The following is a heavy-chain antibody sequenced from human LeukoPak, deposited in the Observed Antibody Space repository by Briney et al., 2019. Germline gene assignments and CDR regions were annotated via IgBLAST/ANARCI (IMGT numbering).Heavy chain of an antibody. V-gene: IGHV3-7*01. CDR3: ARQAGYYDSSGYYYDYYYYYMDV. CDR1: GFTFSSYW. D-gene: IGHD3-22*01. CDR2: IKQDGSEK. Sequence: PGGSLRLSCAASGFTFSSYWMSWVRQAPGKGLEWVANIKQDGSEKYYVDSVKGRFTISRDNAKNSLYLQMNSLRAEDTAVYYCARQAGYYDSSGYYYDYYYYYMDVWGKGTTVTVSS. J-gene: IGHJ6*03.